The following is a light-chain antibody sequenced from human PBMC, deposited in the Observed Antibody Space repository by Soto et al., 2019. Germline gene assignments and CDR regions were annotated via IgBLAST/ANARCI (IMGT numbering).Light chain of an antibody. CDR2: DNN. V-gene: IGLV1-51*01. CDR1: SSTIGNNF. CDR3: GTWDTSLSVCYV. J-gene: IGLJ1*01. Sequence: QSALTQPPSVSAAPGQNVTISCSGSSSTIGNNFVSWYQHLPGTAPKLLIYDNNKRPSGIPDRFSGFKSGTSATLGITGLQTGDEADYHCGTWDTSLSVCYVFGTGTKVTVL.